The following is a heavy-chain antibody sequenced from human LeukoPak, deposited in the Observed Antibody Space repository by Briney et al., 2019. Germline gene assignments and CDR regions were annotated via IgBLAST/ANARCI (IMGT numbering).Heavy chain of an antibody. Sequence: GGSLRLSCAASGFTFSNFAVVWVRQAPGKGLEWVCAISGSGTSIYYADSVRGRFTISRDNSKSTVSLQMNSLRAEDTAVYYCANIIVVVPAAIRGYDAFDIWGQGTMVTVSS. CDR2: ISGSGTSI. V-gene: IGHV3-23*01. CDR3: ANIIVVVPAAIRGYDAFDI. J-gene: IGHJ3*02. CDR1: GFTFSNFA. D-gene: IGHD2-2*02.